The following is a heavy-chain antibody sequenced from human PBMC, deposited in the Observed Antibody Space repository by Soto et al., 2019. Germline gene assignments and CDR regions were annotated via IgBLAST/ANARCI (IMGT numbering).Heavy chain of an antibody. D-gene: IGHD6-13*01. CDR1: GGTFSSYA. J-gene: IGHJ5*02. Sequence: QVQLVQSGAEVKKPGSSVKVSCKASGGTFSSYAISWVRQAPGRGLEWMGGIIPIFGTANYAQKFQGRVTITADESTSTAYMELTSLRSEDTAVYYCASPGNSVDAAGTGWFDPWGQGTLVTVSS. CDR3: ASPGNSVDAAGTGWFDP. CDR2: IIPIFGTA. V-gene: IGHV1-69*01.